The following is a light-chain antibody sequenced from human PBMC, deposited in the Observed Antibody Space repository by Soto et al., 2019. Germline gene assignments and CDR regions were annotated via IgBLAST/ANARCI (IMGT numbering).Light chain of an antibody. V-gene: IGKV1-8*01. CDR1: QGISSY. CDR2: AAS. J-gene: IGKJ2*01. Sequence: AIRMTQSPSSFSASTGDRVTITCRASQGISSYLAWYQQKPGKAPKLLIYAASPLQSGVPSRFSGSGSGTDFTLTISGLKSEDFATYYCRQYYSYPYTFGQGAKLAIK. CDR3: RQYYSYPYT.